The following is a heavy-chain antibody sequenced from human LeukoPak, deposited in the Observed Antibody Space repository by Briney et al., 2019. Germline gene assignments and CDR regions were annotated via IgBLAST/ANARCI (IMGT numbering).Heavy chain of an antibody. CDR3: ARIGMVRGGSYYYMDV. J-gene: IGHJ6*03. D-gene: IGHD3-10*01. V-gene: IGHV1-8*01. Sequence: ASVKVSCKASGYTFTSCDINWVRQATGQGLEWMGWMNPNSGNTGYAQKFQGRVTMTRNTSISTAYMELSSLRSEDTAVYYCARIGMVRGGSYYYMDVWGKGTTVTISS. CDR1: GYTFTSCD. CDR2: MNPNSGNT.